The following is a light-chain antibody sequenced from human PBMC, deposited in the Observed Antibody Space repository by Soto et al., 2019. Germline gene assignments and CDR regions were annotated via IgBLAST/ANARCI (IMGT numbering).Light chain of an antibody. CDR2: AAS. CDR1: QGMRND. J-gene: IGKJ1*01. V-gene: IGKV1-6*01. Sequence: AIQMTQSPSSLSASVGDRVTITCRASQGMRNDLGWFQQKPGKAPNLLIYAASSLQSGVPSRFSGSGSGTDFSLTISSLQPEDFATYYCLQDHNYPWTFGQGTKVEVK. CDR3: LQDHNYPWT.